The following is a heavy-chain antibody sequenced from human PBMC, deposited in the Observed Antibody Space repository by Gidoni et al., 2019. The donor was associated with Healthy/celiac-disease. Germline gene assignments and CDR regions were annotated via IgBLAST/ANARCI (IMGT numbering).Heavy chain of an antibody. CDR2: ISSSSSYI. Sequence: EVQLVESGGGLVKPGGSLRPSCAASGFTFSSHSMNWVRQAPGKGLEWVSSISSSSSYIYYADSVKGRFTISRDNAKNSLYLQMNSLRAEDTAVYYCAREGIAAAGDYWGQGTLVTVSS. V-gene: IGHV3-21*01. J-gene: IGHJ4*02. CDR1: GFTFSSHS. CDR3: AREGIAAAGDY. D-gene: IGHD6-13*01.